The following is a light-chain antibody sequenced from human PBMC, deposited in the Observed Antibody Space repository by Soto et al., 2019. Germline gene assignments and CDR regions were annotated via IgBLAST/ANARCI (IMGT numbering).Light chain of an antibody. Sequence: DIQMTQSPSSLSASVGDRVTISCRASQSISSYLNWYQQKPGKAPKLLIYAASSLQSGVPSRFRGSGSGTDFTLPIRSLQPEDFGTYYCQQSYSTLITFGQGTRLEIK. CDR2: AAS. CDR3: QQSYSTLIT. V-gene: IGKV1-39*01. CDR1: QSISSY. J-gene: IGKJ5*01.